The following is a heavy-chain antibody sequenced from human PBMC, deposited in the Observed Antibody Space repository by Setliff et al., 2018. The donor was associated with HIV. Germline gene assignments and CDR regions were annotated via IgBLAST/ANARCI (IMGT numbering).Heavy chain of an antibody. D-gene: IGHD1-26*01. CDR2: IFHTQNP. J-gene: IGHJ4*02. V-gene: IGHV4-4*02. CDR3: ARSSPRFSGSYFDY. CDR1: GGSISSSNW. Sequence: SETLSLTCAVSGGSISSSNWWSWVRQPPGKGLEWIGEIFHTQNPNYSPSLKSRVTISVNKSKNQFSLKLSSVTAADTAVYYCARSSPRFSGSYFDYWGQGTLVTVSS.